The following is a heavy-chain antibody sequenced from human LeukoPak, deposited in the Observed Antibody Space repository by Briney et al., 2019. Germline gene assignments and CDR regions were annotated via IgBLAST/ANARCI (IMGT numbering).Heavy chain of an antibody. CDR2: IGGSSDFT. V-gene: IGHV3-23*01. J-gene: IGHJ4*02. CDR3: ARAPEWLIFDY. D-gene: IGHD6-19*01. Sequence: GGSLRLSCAASGFTFSDYAMSWVRQAPGKGLEWVSAIGGSSDFTYYAEYVKGRFTISRHNSKNTLYLQMNSLRAEDTAVYYCARAPEWLIFDYWGQGTLVTVSS. CDR1: GFTFSDYA.